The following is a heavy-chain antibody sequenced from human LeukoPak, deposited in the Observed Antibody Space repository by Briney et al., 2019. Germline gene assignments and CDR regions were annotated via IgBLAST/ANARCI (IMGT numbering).Heavy chain of an antibody. CDR1: GYTFTGYY. V-gene: IGHV1-2*02. J-gene: IGHJ4*02. CDR2: INPNSGGT. Sequence: ASVKVSCKASGYTFTGYYMRWVRQAPGQGLEWMGWINPNSGGTNYAQKFQGRVTMTRDTSISTAYMELSRLRSDDTAVYYCARMPVTSARYCSSTSCSYWGQGTLVTVSS. D-gene: IGHD2-2*01. CDR3: ARMPVTSARYCSSTSCSY.